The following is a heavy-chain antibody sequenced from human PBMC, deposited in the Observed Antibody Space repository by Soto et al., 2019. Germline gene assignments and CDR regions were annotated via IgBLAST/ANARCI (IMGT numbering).Heavy chain of an antibody. D-gene: IGHD1-1*01. V-gene: IGHV4-59*08. Sequence: QVQLQESGPGLVKPSETLSLTCTVSGGSISSYYWSWIRQPPGKGLEWIGYIYYSGSTNYNPSLKSRVTISVAPSKNQFSLKLSSVTAAGTAVYYCARRYGYSFDYWGQGTLVTVSS. J-gene: IGHJ4*02. CDR1: GGSISSYY. CDR3: ARRYGYSFDY. CDR2: IYYSGST.